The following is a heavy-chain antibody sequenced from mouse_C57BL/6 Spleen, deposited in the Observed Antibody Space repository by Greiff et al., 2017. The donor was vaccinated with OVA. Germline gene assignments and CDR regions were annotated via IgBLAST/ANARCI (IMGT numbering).Heavy chain of an antibody. CDR1: GFNIKDDY. V-gene: IGHV14-4*01. CDR2: IDPENGDT. D-gene: IGHD3-1*01. J-gene: IGHJ4*01. Sequence: VQLQQSGAELVRPGASVKLSCTASGFNIKDDYMHWVKQRPEQGLEWIGWIDPENGDTEYASKCQGKATITADTSSNTAYLQLSSLTSEDTAVYYSTSSSGYVAFGYWGNGTTVTVSS. CDR3: TSSSGYVAFGY.